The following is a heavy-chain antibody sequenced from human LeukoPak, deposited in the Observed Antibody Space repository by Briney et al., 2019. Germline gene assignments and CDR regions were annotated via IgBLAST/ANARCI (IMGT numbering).Heavy chain of an antibody. CDR1: GGSFSGYY. Sequence: SEALSLTCAVYGGSFSGYYWSWIRQPPGKGLEWIGEINHSGSTNYNPSLKSRVTISVDTSKNQFSLKLSSVTAADTAVYYCARRRSYYYGSGSYFQDHWGQGTLVTVSS. J-gene: IGHJ4*02. D-gene: IGHD3-10*01. CDR2: INHSGST. V-gene: IGHV4-34*01. CDR3: ARRRSYYYGSGSYFQDH.